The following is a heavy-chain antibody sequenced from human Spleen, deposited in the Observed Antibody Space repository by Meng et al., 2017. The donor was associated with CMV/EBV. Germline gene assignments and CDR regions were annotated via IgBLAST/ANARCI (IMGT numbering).Heavy chain of an antibody. CDR1: GGSVSSGGYY. J-gene: IGHJ6*02. V-gene: IGHV4-61*08. Sequence: SETLSLTCTVSGGSVSSGGYYWSWIRQPPGKGLEWIGYIDYSGSTDYNPSLKSRVIISVDTSKTQFSLNLSSVTAADTAVYYCARDRGVYGSGRAYYYGLDVWGQGTTVTVSS. D-gene: IGHD3-10*01. CDR3: ARDRGVYGSGRAYYYGLDV. CDR2: IDYSGST.